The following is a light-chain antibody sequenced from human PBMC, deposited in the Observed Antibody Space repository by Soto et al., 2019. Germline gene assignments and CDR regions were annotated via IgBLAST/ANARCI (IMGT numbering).Light chain of an antibody. CDR2: EDN. V-gene: IGLV6-57*04. CDR3: QSYDSSNHVV. CDR1: SGSIASNY. Sequence: NFMLTQAHSVSESPGKTVTIACTRSSGSIASNYVQWYQQRPGSAPTTVIYEDNQRPSGVPDRFSGSIDSSSNSASLTISGLKIEDEADYYCQSYDSSNHVVFGGGTKLTVL. J-gene: IGLJ2*01.